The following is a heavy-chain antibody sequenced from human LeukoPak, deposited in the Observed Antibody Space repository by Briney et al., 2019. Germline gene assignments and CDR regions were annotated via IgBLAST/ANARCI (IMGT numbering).Heavy chain of an antibody. Sequence: GGSLRLSCAASGFTFSSYWMHWVRQAPGKGLVWVSRINSDGSSTSSADSVEGRFTISRDNAKNTLYLQMNSLRADDTAVYYCARESGYHGSGFDSWGQGTLVTVSS. CDR3: ARESGYHGSGFDS. J-gene: IGHJ5*01. CDR1: GFTFSSYW. CDR2: INSDGSST. D-gene: IGHD3-10*01. V-gene: IGHV3-74*01.